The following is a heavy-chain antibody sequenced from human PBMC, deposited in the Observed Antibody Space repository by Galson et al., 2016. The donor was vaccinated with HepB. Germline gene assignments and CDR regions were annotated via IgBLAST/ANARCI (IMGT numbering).Heavy chain of an antibody. CDR1: GFTFSSYA. D-gene: IGHD3-9*01. J-gene: IGHJ3*02. Sequence: SLRLSCAASGFTFSSYAMHWVRQAPGKGLEHVSAISSNGGSTYYADSVKGRFTISRDNSKNTLYLQMSSLRAEDTAVYYCVKDGGDFDWFPPDASDIWGQGTMVTVSS. CDR2: ISSNGGST. CDR3: VKDGGDFDWFPPDASDI. V-gene: IGHV3-64D*06.